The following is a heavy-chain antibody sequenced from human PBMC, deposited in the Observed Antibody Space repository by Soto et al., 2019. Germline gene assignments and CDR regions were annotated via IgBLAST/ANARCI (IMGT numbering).Heavy chain of an antibody. D-gene: IGHD4-4*01. CDR2: ISYDGSNK. V-gene: IGHV3-30-3*02. J-gene: IGHJ6*02. CDR1: GFTFSNYA. CDR3: AKDRAVTTLYYYYGMDV. Sequence: PGGSLRLSCAASGFTFSNYAMHWVRQAPGKGLEWVAVISYDGSNKNYADSVKGRFTISRDNSKDTLYLQMNSLRAEDTAVYYCAKDRAVTTLYYYYGMDVWGQGTTVTVSS.